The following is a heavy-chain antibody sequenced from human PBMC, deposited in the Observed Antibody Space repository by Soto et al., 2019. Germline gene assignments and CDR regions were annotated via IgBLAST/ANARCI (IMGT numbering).Heavy chain of an antibody. CDR3: ARWYRSSWGWYYYYGMDV. CDR1: VFNFGPYY. V-gene: IGHV1-46*04. CDR2: INPPGGSS. J-gene: IGHJ6*02. D-gene: IGHD6-13*01. Sequence: SVKVSCLPCVFNFGPYYMLWVRQAPGQGLEWMGTINPPGGSSTYAHDLLGRVTMTCDTSTSTVYMALRRLRNEDTAVYYCARWYRSSWGWYYYYGMDVWGQGTTVTVSS.